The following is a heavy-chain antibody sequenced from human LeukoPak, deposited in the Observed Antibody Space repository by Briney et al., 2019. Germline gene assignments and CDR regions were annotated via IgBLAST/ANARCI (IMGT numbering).Heavy chain of an antibody. CDR3: AKASDRWLHYFDY. Sequence: PGGSLRLSCPASGFTFSSYAMSWVRQAPGKGLEWVSAISGSGGSTYYADSVKGRFTISRDNSKNTLYLQMNSLRGEDTAVYYCAKASDRWLHYFDYWGQGTLVTVSS. D-gene: IGHD5-24*01. CDR1: GFTFSSYA. V-gene: IGHV3-23*01. CDR2: ISGSGGST. J-gene: IGHJ4*02.